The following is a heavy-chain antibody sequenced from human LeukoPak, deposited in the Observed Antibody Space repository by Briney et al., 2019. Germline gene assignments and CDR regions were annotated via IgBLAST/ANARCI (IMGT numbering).Heavy chain of an antibody. Sequence: ASVKVSCKASGYTFTGYYMHWVRQAPGQGLKWMGRINPNSGGTNYAQKFQGRVTMTRDTSISTAYMELSRLRSDDTAVYYCARGEWIQLGSVYQDYWGQGTLVTVSS. CDR1: GYTFTGYY. CDR2: INPNSGGT. CDR3: ARGEWIQLGSVYQDY. D-gene: IGHD5-18*01. J-gene: IGHJ4*02. V-gene: IGHV1-2*06.